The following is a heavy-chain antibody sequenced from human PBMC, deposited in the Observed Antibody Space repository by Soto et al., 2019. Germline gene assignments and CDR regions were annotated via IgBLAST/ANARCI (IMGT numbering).Heavy chain of an antibody. Sequence: TGGSLRLSCAASGFTFSNYWMSWVRQSPGKGLESVANIKPDGSERYYVDSLKGRFTISRDNTKNSLYLQMNSLTVEDTAVYYCARDSYKHFDSWGQGTLVTVSS. CDR1: GFTFSNYW. CDR2: IKPDGSER. J-gene: IGHJ4*02. V-gene: IGHV3-7*04. D-gene: IGHD1-20*01. CDR3: ARDSYKHFDS.